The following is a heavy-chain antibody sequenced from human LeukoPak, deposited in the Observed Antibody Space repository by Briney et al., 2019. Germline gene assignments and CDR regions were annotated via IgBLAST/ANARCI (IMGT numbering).Heavy chain of an antibody. D-gene: IGHD4-17*01. J-gene: IGHJ4*02. CDR3: ARTGDYESFGY. CDR2: IHSSSAYT. Sequence: GGSLRLSCAASGFTFSDYYMNWIRQAPGKGLEWVSYIHSSSAYTNYADSVKGRFTISRDNAKNSLYLQMNSLRAEDTAVYYCARTGDYESFGYWGQGTLVTVPS. CDR1: GFTFSDYY. V-gene: IGHV3-11*06.